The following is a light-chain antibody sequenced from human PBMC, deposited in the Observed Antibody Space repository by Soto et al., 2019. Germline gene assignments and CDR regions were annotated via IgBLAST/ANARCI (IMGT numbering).Light chain of an antibody. CDR2: GASTRATGAS. CDR1: QSVSNNY. CDR3: QQYNDWPRT. Sequence: VMTQSPGTLSLSPGERATLSCRASQSVSNNYLAWYQQKPGQAPRLLIYGASTRATGASTRATGIPDRFSGSASGTEFTLSISSLQSEDFAVYYCQQYNDWPRTFGQGTKVDIK. V-gene: IGKV3-15*01. J-gene: IGKJ1*01.